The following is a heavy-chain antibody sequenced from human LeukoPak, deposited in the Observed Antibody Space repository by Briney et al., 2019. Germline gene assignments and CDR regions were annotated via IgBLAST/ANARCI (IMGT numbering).Heavy chain of an antibody. CDR2: IYYNGDT. CDR1: GGSISSGDYY. Sequence: PSETLSLTCSVSGGSISSGDYYWSWVRQSPEKGLEWIGYIYYNGDTDYNPSLKSRVTISVDTSKNQFSLKLSSVTAADTAVYYCARDRGYSYGPYYYYYYMDVWGKGTTVTVSS. CDR3: ARDRGYSYGPYYYYYYMDV. D-gene: IGHD5-18*01. V-gene: IGHV4-30-4*01. J-gene: IGHJ6*03.